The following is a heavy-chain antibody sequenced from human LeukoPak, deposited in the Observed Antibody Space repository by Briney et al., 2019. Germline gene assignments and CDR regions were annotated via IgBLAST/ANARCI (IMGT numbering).Heavy chain of an antibody. J-gene: IGHJ4*02. CDR3: AREAYIVATTHFDY. Sequence: SETLSLTCTVSGGSISTYYWTWIRQPPGKGLEWIGSIYYSGSTYYNPSLKSRVTISVDTSKNQFSLQLNSVTPEDTAVYYCAREAYIVATTHFDYWGQGTLVTVSS. V-gene: IGHV4-59*05. CDR2: IYYSGST. D-gene: IGHD5-12*01. CDR1: GGSISTYY.